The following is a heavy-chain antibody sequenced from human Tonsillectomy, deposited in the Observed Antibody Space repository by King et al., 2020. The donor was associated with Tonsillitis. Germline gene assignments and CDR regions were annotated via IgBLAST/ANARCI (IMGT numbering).Heavy chain of an antibody. J-gene: IGHJ6*02. CDR3: AGGGTTMGQYFYYTMDV. CDR2: VNPNTGAT. CDR1: GYRFIGYY. Sequence: VQLVQSGAEVRKPGASVKVSCKTSGYRFIGYYIHWVRQAPGQGLEWMGWVNPNTGATNSARKFQGWVTMTRDTSISTAYMELSRLKSDDTATYYCAGGGTTMGQYFYYTMDVWGQGTTVAVSS. V-gene: IGHV1-2*04. D-gene: IGHD1-1*01.